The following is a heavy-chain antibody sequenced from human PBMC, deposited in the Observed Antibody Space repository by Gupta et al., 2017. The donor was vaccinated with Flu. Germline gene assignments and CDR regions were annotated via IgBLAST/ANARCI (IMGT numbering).Heavy chain of an antibody. V-gene: IGHV3-23*01. CDR3: AKEYSSSWLLTQVSQRNHYFDY. Sequence: EVQLLESGGGLVQPGGSLRLSCAASGFTFSSYAMSWVRQAPGKGLEGVSAISGSGGSTYYADSVKGRFTIARDNSKNTLYLQMNSLRAEDTAVYYCAKEYSSSWLLTQVSQRNHYFDYWGQGTLVAVAS. CDR1: GFTFSSYA. CDR2: ISGSGGST. D-gene: IGHD6-6*01. J-gene: IGHJ4*02.